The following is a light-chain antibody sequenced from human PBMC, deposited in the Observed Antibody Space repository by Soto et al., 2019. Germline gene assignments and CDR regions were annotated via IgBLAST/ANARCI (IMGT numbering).Light chain of an antibody. CDR1: QSVSSGY. V-gene: IGKV3-20*01. J-gene: IGKJ5*01. Sequence: EIVLTQSPGTLSLSPGERATLSCRASQSVSSGYLAWYQQKPGQAPSLLIYGASSRATGIPARFSGSGSGTDFTLTISRLEPEDFAVYYCQQYGSSPITFGQGTRLEIK. CDR2: GAS. CDR3: QQYGSSPIT.